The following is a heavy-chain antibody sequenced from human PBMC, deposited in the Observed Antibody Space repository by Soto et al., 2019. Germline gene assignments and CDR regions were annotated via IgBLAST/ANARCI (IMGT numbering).Heavy chain of an antibody. CDR1: GGSISSGDYY. CDR3: ARDRQYCSRNSCASFRYHYYYYGMGV. V-gene: IGHV4-30-4*01. Sequence: SETLSLTCTVSGGSISSGDYYWRWIRQPPGKGLGGIGYIYYSGSTYYNPSLKSRVTISVDTSKNQLSLKLSSVTAADTAVYYRARDRQYCSRNSCASFRYHYYYYGMGVWGQGTTIT. D-gene: IGHD2-2*01. CDR2: IYYSGST. J-gene: IGHJ6*02.